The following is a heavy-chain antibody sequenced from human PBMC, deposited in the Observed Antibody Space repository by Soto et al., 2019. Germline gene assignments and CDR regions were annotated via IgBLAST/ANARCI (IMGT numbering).Heavy chain of an antibody. CDR1: GGSINSYY. V-gene: IGHV4-59*01. D-gene: IGHD1-26*01. CDR3: ARAPGLYSGSYRGTFDI. J-gene: IGHJ3*02. CDR2: IYYKGST. Sequence: PSETLSLTCTVSGGSINSYYWPWIRQPPGRGLAWIGYIYYKGSTNYNPSLKSRVTLSVDTSKNQFSLKLSSVTAADTAIYYCARAPGLYSGSYRGTFDIWGQGTMVT.